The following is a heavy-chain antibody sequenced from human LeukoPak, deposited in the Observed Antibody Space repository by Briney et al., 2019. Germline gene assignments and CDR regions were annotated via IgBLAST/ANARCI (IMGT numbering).Heavy chain of an antibody. D-gene: IGHD6-19*01. CDR3: ARLQEGTKQWLVRDSYYYMDV. CDR1: GDSITSANLF. J-gene: IGHJ6*03. CDR2: IYYSGST. V-gene: IGHV4-61*01. Sequence: SETLSLTCTASGDSITSANLFWSWIRQPPGKGLEWIGYIYYSGSTNYNPSLKSRVTISVDTSKNQFSLKLSSVTAADTAVYYCARLQEGTKQWLVRDSYYYMDVWGKGTTVTVSS.